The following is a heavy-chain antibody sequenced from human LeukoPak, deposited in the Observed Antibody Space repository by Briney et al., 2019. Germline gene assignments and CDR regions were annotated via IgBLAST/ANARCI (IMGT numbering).Heavy chain of an antibody. CDR2: INSDGSST. CDR1: GFTFSSYW. Sequence: PGGSLKLSCAASGFTFSSYWMHWVRQTPGKGLVWVSHINSDGSSTSYADSVKGRFTISRDNAKNTLYLQMNSLRAEDTAVYYCARLYSGGSPDYWGQGTLVTVSS. D-gene: IGHD6-19*01. CDR3: ARLYSGGSPDY. J-gene: IGHJ4*02. V-gene: IGHV3-74*01.